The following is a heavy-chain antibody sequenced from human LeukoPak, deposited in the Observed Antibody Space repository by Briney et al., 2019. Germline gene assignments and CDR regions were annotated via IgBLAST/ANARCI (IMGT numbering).Heavy chain of an antibody. D-gene: IGHD3-10*01. CDR3: ARGPYYYGSGSYRTYYYYMDV. J-gene: IGHJ6*03. CDR2: INPNSGGT. Sequence: GASVKVSCKASGYTFTGYYMHWVRQAPGQGLEWMGWINPNSGGTNYAQKFQGRVTMTRDTSISTAYMELSRLRSDDTAVYYCARGPYYYGSGSYRTYYYYMDVWGKGTTVTISS. CDR1: GYTFTGYY. V-gene: IGHV1-2*02.